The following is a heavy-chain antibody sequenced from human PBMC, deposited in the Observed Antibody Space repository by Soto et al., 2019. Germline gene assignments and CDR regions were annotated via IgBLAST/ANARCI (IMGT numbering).Heavy chain of an antibody. CDR1: GGSISSYY. V-gene: IGHV4-59*08. Sequence: SETLSLTCTVSGGSISSYYWSWIRQPPGKGLEWIGYIYYSGSTNYNPSLKSRVTISVDTSKNQFSLKLSSVTAADTAVYYCAGQDYDYIWGSYRYLPNFDYWGQGTLVTVSS. D-gene: IGHD3-16*02. J-gene: IGHJ4*02. CDR2: IYYSGST. CDR3: AGQDYDYIWGSYRYLPNFDY.